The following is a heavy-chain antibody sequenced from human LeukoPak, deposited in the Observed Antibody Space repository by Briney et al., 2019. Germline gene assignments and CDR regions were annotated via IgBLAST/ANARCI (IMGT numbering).Heavy chain of an antibody. CDR1: GYSMSSGYY. CDR3: ARGGEWELQYFDY. J-gene: IGHJ4*02. CDR2: ICRSGST. D-gene: IGHD1-26*01. V-gene: IGHV4-38-2*01. Sequence: SETLSLTCAVSGYSMSSGYYWGWIRQPPGKGLEWIGSICRSGSTYYNPSLKSRITISVDTSKNQFSLKLSSVTAADTAFYYCARGGEWELQYFDYWGQGTLVTVSS.